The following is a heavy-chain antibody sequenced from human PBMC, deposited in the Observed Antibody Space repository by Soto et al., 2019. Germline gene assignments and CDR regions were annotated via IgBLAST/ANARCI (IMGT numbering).Heavy chain of an antibody. CDR2: IYYSGST. D-gene: IGHD3-16*02. J-gene: IGHJ4*02. V-gene: IGHV4-31*03. CDR1: GGSISSGGYY. CDR3: ARAPFMITFGGVIVNGNFDY. Sequence: NPSETLSLTCTVSGGSISSGGYYWSWIRQHPGKGLEWIGYIYYSGSTYYNPSLKSRVTISVDTSKNQFSLKLSSVTAADTAVYYCARAPFMITFGGVIVNGNFDYWGQGTLVTVSS.